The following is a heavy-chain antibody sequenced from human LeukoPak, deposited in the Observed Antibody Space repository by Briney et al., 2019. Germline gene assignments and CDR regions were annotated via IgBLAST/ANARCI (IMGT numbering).Heavy chain of an antibody. Sequence: PSETLSLTCAVYGGSFSGYYWSWIRQPPGKGLEWIGEINHSGSTNYNPSLKSRVTISVDTSKNQFPLKLSSVTAADTAVYYCARSRLYYYGSGKARDNWFDPWGQGTLVTVSS. CDR2: INHSGST. D-gene: IGHD3-10*01. CDR3: ARSRLYYYGSGKARDNWFDP. V-gene: IGHV4-34*01. J-gene: IGHJ5*02. CDR1: GGSFSGYY.